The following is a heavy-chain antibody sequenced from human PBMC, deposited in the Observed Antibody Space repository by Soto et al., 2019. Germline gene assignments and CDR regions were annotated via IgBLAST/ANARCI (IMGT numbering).Heavy chain of an antibody. CDR3: ERLNDFWSGYWYGMDD. V-gene: IGHV3-30*19. Sequence: PGGSLRLSCAASGFTFSTYGMHWVRQAPGKGLEWVAVVSNDGRNTYHADSVKGRFTISRENSKNTLDLQMNSLRGEDTAVYYCERLNDFWSGYWYGMDDWGQGTTVTLAS. CDR1: GFTFSTYG. J-gene: IGHJ6*02. CDR2: VSNDGRNT. D-gene: IGHD3-3*01.